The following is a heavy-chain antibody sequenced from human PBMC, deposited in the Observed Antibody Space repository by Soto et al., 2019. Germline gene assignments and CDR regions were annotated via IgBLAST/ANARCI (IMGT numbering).Heavy chain of an antibody. CDR2: IYYSGST. J-gene: IGHJ4*02. CDR3: ARLYDFWSGYCDY. V-gene: IGHV4-39*01. CDR1: GGSISSSSYY. D-gene: IGHD3-3*01. Sequence: PSETLSLTCTVSGGSISSSSYYWGWIRQPPGKGLEWIGSIYYSGSTYYNPSLKSRVTISVDTSKNQFSLKLGSVTAADTAVYYCARLYDFWSGYCDYWGQGTLVTVSS.